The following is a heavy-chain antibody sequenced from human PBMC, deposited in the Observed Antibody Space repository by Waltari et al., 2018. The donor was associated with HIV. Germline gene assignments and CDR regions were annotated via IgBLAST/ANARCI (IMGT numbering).Heavy chain of an antibody. J-gene: IGHJ3*02. D-gene: IGHD6-13*01. CDR2: ITGYGWNT. CDR1: AYTLTTCG. V-gene: IGHV1-18*01. Sequence: QVQLVQSGAEVKKPGASVQVSCKASAYTLTTCGMSWLRQAAGQSLEWMGWITGYGWNTKDGPNFPDRVSVTRETSTSTVYVELRGLTPDDTGIDYCASVFCSSCFEPEREDSFDSWGQGTEVTVSS. CDR3: ASVFCSSCFEPEREDSFDS.